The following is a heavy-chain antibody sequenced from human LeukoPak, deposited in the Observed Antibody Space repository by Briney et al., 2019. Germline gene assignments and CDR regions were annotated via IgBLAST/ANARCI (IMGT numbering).Heavy chain of an antibody. J-gene: IGHJ4*02. CDR1: GFTFSSYA. V-gene: IGHV3-30-3*01. CDR3: ARGGNAATY. D-gene: IGHD3-10*01. Sequence: GSSLRLSCAASGFTFSSYAMHWVRQAPGKGLEWVAVISYDGSNKYYADSVKGRFTISRDNSKNTLYLQMNSLRAEDTAVYYCARGGNAATYWGQGTLVTVSS. CDR2: ISYDGSNK.